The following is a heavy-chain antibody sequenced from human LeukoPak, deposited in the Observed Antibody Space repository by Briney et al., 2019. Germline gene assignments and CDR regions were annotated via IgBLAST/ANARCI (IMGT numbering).Heavy chain of an antibody. CDR2: ITSTGGNT. CDR1: GFTFSSYT. D-gene: IGHD3-9*01. CDR3: VIVRGYFDSSGTDY. V-gene: IGHV3-64D*06. J-gene: IGHJ4*02. Sequence: GGSLRLSCSASGFTFSSYTVHWVRQAPGKGLEFVSAITSTGGNTYYADSVTGRFTLSRDNSKNTLYLQMSSLRTEDTAVYYCVIVRGYFDSSGTDYWGQGTLVTVSS.